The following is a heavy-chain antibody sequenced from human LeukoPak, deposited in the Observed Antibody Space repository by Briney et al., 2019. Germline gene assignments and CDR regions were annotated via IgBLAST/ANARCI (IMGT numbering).Heavy chain of an antibody. V-gene: IGHV4-39*07. J-gene: IGHJ4*02. CDR2: IYYSGST. CDR1: GGSISSSSYY. Sequence: SETLSLTCTVSGGSISSSSYYWGWIRQPPGKGLEWIGSIYYSGSTYYNPSLKSRVTISVDTSKNQFSLKLSSVTAADTAVYYCARDSRDGYNFFWYWGQGTLVTVSS. CDR3: ARDSRDGYNFFWY. D-gene: IGHD5-24*01.